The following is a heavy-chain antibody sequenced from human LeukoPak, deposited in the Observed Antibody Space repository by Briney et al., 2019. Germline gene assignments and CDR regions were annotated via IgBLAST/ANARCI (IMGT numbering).Heavy chain of an antibody. CDR2: FDPEDGKG. J-gene: IGHJ5*02. D-gene: IGHD3-10*01. V-gene: IGHV1-24*01. CDR1: GYTLDELY. Sequence: ASVKVSCKVSGYTLDELYIHWVRQAPGKGLEWMGGFDPEDGKGIYAQEFQGRVTMTEDTSTDTAYMELSGLRSEDTAVYYCTPGGQSNTWSGAYNWFDPWGQGTLVTVSS. CDR3: TPGGQSNTWSGAYNWFDP.